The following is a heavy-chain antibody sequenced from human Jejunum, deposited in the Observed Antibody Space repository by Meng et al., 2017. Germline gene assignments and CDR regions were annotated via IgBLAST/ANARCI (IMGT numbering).Heavy chain of an antibody. CDR3: AHRIAYSSDYNVGWFDP. D-gene: IGHD6-25*01. Sequence: QITLKGSCPTQGKPTETLTLTCTFSGFSLRTRTVGVGWLRQPPGKALECLALIYWDDDKRYNPSLKNRLSITKDTSENQVVLTMTNMDPADTATYYCAHRIAYSSDYNVGWFDPWGPGFLVTVSS. CDR2: IYWDDDK. CDR1: GFSLRTRTVG. J-gene: IGHJ5*02. V-gene: IGHV2-5*02.